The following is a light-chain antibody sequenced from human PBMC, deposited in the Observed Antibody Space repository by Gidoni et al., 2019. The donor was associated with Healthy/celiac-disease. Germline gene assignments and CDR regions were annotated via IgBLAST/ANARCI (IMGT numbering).Light chain of an antibody. CDR3: QQYGSSPFT. CDR2: GAS. Sequence: EIVLTQSPGTLSLSPGERATLSCRASQSVSSSYLAWYQQKPGQAPRLLIYGASSRATGIPARFSGSGSGTDFTLTISRLEPEDFAVYYCQQYGSSPFTCGPGTKVDIK. J-gene: IGKJ3*01. CDR1: QSVSSSY. V-gene: IGKV3-20*01.